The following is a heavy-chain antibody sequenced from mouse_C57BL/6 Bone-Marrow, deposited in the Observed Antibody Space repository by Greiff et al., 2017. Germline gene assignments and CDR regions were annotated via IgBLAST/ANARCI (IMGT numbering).Heavy chain of an antibody. Sequence: QVQLQQSGAELARPGASVKLSCKASGYTFTSYGISWVKQSTGQGLEWIGEIYPRSGNTYYNEKFKGQATLTAAKSSSTAYMELRSLTSEDSSVYFCARPQITTVGAKDAMDYWGQGTSVTVSS. V-gene: IGHV1-81*01. J-gene: IGHJ4*01. CDR1: GYTFTSYG. D-gene: IGHD1-1*01. CDR3: ARPQITTVGAKDAMDY. CDR2: IYPRSGNT.